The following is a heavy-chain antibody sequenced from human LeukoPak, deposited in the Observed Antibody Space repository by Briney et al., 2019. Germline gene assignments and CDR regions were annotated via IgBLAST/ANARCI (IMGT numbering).Heavy chain of an antibody. V-gene: IGHV3-23*01. CDR2: ISGGGGST. Sequence: PGGSLRLSCAASGFTYTSYSMNWVRQAPGKGLEWVSTISGGGGSTYYADSVKGRFTISRDNSKNTLYLQMNSLRAEDTAVYYCARDKDGACDYWGQGTLVTVSS. CDR3: ARDKDGACDY. CDR1: GFTYTSYS. J-gene: IGHJ4*02.